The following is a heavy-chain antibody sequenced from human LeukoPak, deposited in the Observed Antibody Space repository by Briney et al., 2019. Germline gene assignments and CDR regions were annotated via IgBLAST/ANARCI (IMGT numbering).Heavy chain of an antibody. CDR2: VSGSGGSI. CDR1: GFTVSSYA. V-gene: IGHV3-23*01. J-gene: IGHJ4*02. D-gene: IGHD3-22*01. Sequence: GGSLRLSCAASGFTVSSYAMSWVRQAPGKGLEWVSGVSGSGGSIYYADSVKGRFTISRDNSKNTLYLQMNNLRAEDTALYYCAKEWYESSGYYYEYWGQGILVTVSS. CDR3: AKEWYESSGYYYEY.